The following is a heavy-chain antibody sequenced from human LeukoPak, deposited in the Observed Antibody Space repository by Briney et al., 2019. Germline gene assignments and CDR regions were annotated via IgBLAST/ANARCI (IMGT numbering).Heavy chain of an antibody. V-gene: IGHV3-7*01. CDR1: GFTFSSYW. D-gene: IGHD3-16*02. CDR2: IKQDGSEK. J-gene: IGHJ4*02. Sequence: GGSLRLSCAASGFTFSSYWMSWDRQAPGKGLEWVANIKQDGSEKYYVDSVKGRFTISRDNAKNSLYLQMNSLRAEDTAVYYCARVHDYVWGSYRYYFDYWGQGTLVTVSS. CDR3: ARVHDYVWGSYRYYFDY.